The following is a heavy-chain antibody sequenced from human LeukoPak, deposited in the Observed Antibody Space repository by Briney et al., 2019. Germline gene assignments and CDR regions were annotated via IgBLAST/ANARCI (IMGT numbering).Heavy chain of an antibody. D-gene: IGHD1-26*01. V-gene: IGHV4-4*07. CDR2: IYTSGST. CDR1: GGSMSSYY. Sequence: SETLSLTCTVSGGSMSSYYWGWIRQPAGKGLEWIGRIYTSGSTNYNPSLKSRVTMSVDTSKKQFSLKLSSVTAADTAVYYCARLWYGGSYYYYGMDVWGQGTTVTVSS. J-gene: IGHJ6*02. CDR3: ARLWYGGSYYYYGMDV.